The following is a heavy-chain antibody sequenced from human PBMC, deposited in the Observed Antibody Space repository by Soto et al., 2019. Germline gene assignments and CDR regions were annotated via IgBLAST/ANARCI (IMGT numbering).Heavy chain of an antibody. J-gene: IGHJ6*03. CDR3: ARVVPAAASIYYYYYMDV. CDR2: MNPSSGNT. V-gene: IGHV1-8*02. Sequence: ASVKVSCKASGYTFTSYYMHWVRQAPGQGLEWMGWMNPSSGNTGYAQKFQGRVTMTRNTSISTAYMELSSLRSEDTAVYYCARVVPAAASIYYYYYMDVWGKGTTVTVSS. D-gene: IGHD2-2*01. CDR1: GYTFTSYY.